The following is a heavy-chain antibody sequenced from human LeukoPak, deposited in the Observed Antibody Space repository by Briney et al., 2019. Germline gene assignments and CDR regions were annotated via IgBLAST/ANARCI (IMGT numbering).Heavy chain of an antibody. J-gene: IGHJ4*02. V-gene: IGHV3-7*01. CDR2: IKQDGSEK. D-gene: IGHD5-24*01. CDR3: ARDPSVGDGYNIDY. CDR1: GFTFSSYW. Sequence: PGGSLRLSCAASGFTFSSYWMSWVRQAPGKGLEWVANIKQDGSEKYYVDSVKGRFTISRDNAKNSLYLQMNSLRAEDTAVYYYARDPSVGDGYNIDYWGQGTLVTVSS.